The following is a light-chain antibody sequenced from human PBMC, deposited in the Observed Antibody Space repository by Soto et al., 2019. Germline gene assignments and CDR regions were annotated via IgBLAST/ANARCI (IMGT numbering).Light chain of an antibody. CDR1: QSISSW. V-gene: IGKV1-5*01. CDR2: DAS. Sequence: DVHMTQSPSTLSASVGYRFTITCRASQSISSWLAWYQQKPGKAPKLLIYDASSLESGVPSRFSGSGSGTEFTLTITSLQPDDFATYYCQQYNSYPSTFGQGTKVDIK. J-gene: IGKJ1*01. CDR3: QQYNSYPST.